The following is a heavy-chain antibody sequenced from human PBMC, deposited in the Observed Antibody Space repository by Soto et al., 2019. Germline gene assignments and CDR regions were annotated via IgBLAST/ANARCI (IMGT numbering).Heavy chain of an antibody. V-gene: IGHV4-59*08. CDR3: ARRWGGPFDI. J-gene: IGHJ3*02. CDR1: GGSISSYY. CDR2: IYYSGST. D-gene: IGHD3-10*01. Sequence: QVQLQESGPGLVKPSETLSLTCTVSGGSISSYYWSWIRQPPGKGLEWIGYIYYSGSTNYNPSLKSRGTLSVDTSKNQCSLKLSSLTAADTALYYCARRWGGPFDIWGQGTMVTVSS.